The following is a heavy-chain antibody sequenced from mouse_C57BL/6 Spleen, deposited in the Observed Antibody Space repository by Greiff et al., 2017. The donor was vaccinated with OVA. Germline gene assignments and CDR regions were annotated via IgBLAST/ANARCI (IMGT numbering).Heavy chain of an antibody. CDR3: ARYGDNGGFEG. Sequence: VQLQQSGAELARPGASVKLSCKASGYTFTSYGMSWVKQRTGQGLEWIGEIHPRSGNTYYNEKFKGKATLTVDKSSSTAYMQLRSLTSEDSAVYFCARYGDNGGFEGRGKGTTLTVS. CDR1: GYTFTSYG. CDR2: IHPRSGNT. D-gene: IGHD2-13*01. J-gene: IGHJ2*01. V-gene: IGHV1-81*01.